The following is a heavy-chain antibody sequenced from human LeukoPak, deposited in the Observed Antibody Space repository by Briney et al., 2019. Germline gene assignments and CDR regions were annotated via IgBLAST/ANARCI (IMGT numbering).Heavy chain of an antibody. CDR3: ARPGVGKGWAFDI. V-gene: IGHV1-2*06. CDR1: GYTFTGYY. D-gene: IGHD3-3*01. Sequence: ASVKVPCKASGYTFTGYYMHWVRQAPGQGLEWMGRINPNSGGTTYAQKFQGRVTMTRDTSISTAYMELSRLRSDVTAVYYCARPGVGKGWAFDIGGQGTMVTVSS. CDR2: INPNSGGT. J-gene: IGHJ3*02.